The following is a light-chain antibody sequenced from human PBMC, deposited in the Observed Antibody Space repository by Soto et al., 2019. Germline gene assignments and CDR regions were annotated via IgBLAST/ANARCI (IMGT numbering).Light chain of an antibody. CDR2: GAS. CDR1: ESITGNF. V-gene: IGKV3-20*01. CDR3: QQFSNSRYT. Sequence: EIVLTQSPGTLSLSPGERATLSCTASESITGNFLAWYQQKPGQAPRLLIYGASTRATGIPDRFRGSGSGTDFTLTITRLEPEDFAVYYCQQFSNSRYTFGQGTNLEIK. J-gene: IGKJ2*01.